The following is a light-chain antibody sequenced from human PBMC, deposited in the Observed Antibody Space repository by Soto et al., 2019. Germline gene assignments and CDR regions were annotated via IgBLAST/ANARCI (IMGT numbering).Light chain of an antibody. CDR3: HQRQSWPRT. V-gene: IGKV3-20*01. CDR2: GAS. Sequence: EIVLTQSPGTLSLSPGERATLSCRASQSVSSSYLAWYQQKPGQAPRLLIFGASNRATGIPDRFSASGTGTDFTLTISDVQPEDFAVYYCHQRQSWPRTFGQGTKVDIK. CDR1: QSVSSSY. J-gene: IGKJ1*01.